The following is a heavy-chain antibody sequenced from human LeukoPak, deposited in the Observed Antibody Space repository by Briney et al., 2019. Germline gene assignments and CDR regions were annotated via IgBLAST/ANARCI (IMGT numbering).Heavy chain of an antibody. CDR2: MNASNGNS. V-gene: IGHV1-8*01. CDR1: GYTFTSYD. CDR3: TSRYSYGYGKDY. Sequence: ASVKVSCRASGYTFTSYDINWVRQATGQGLEWMGWMNASNGNSDYIEKFQGRLTMTRATSICTAYMELSNLRSDDTAVYYCTSRYSYGYGKDYGGEGT. D-gene: IGHD5-18*01. J-gene: IGHJ4*02.